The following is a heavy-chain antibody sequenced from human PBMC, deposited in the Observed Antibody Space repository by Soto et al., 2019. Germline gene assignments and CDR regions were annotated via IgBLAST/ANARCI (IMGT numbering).Heavy chain of an antibody. J-gene: IGHJ4*02. CDR3: ANFGKLVAPNNFDY. Sequence: GGSLRLSSAASGFTFRSYAMSWVRQAPGKGLEWVSAISGSGGSTYYADSVKGRFTISRDNSRNTLYLQMNSLRAEDTAVYYCANFGKLVAPNNFDYWGQGTLVTVSS. CDR1: GFTFRSYA. CDR2: ISGSGGST. D-gene: IGHD6-13*01. V-gene: IGHV3-23*01.